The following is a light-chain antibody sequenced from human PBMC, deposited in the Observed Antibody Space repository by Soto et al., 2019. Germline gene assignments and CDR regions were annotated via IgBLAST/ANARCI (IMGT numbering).Light chain of an antibody. CDR1: QSVSNSY. Sequence: EIVLTHSPGTLSLSPGEIANLSFSASQSVSNSYLAWYQQKPGQAPRLLIYGASSRATGIPDRFSGSGSGRDFTLTISRLEPEDFAVYYCKHYGSSRTFGQGTKVDIK. J-gene: IGKJ1*01. V-gene: IGKV3-20*01. CDR3: KHYGSSRT. CDR2: GAS.